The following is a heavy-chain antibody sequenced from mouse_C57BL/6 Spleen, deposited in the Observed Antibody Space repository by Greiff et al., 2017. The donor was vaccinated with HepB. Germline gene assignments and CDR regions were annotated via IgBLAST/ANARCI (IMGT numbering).Heavy chain of an antibody. V-gene: IGHV3-6*01. D-gene: IGHD1-1*01. CDR1: GYSITSGYY. Sequence: ESGPGLVKPSQSLSLTCSVTGYSITSGYYWNWIRQFPGNKLEWMGYISYDGSNNYNPSLKNRISITRDTSKNQFFLKLNSVTTEDTATYYCARDLIYYGSSFYWYFDVWGTGTTVTVSS. CDR3: ARDLIYYGSSFYWYFDV. CDR2: ISYDGSN. J-gene: IGHJ1*03.